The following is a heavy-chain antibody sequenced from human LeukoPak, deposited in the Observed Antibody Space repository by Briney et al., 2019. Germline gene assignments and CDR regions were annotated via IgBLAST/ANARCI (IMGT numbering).Heavy chain of an antibody. CDR2: IYSDGST. D-gene: IGHD7-27*01. Sequence: PGGSLRLSCAASGFIVSGDFMSWVRQAPGKGLEWVSVIYSDGSTYYADSVKGRFTISRDNFKSALYLQMNSLRVEDTAVYYCAIDPNWGTHSWGQGVLVTVSS. CDR1: GFIVSGDF. J-gene: IGHJ4*02. V-gene: IGHV3-53*01. CDR3: AIDPNWGTHS.